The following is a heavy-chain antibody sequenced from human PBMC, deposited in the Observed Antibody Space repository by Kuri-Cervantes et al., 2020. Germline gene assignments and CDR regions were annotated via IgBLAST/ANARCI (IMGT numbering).Heavy chain of an antibody. CDR3: ARGGYEAPFDY. CDR2: IYHSGST. D-gene: IGHD5-12*01. V-gene: IGHV4-4*02. Sequence: SLRLSCAASGFTFINFAMSWVRQPPGKGREWIGEIYHSGSTNYNPSLKSRVTISVDKSKNQFSLKLSSVTAADTAVYYWARGGYEAPFDYWGQGTLVTVSS. CDR1: GFTFINFAM. J-gene: IGHJ4*02.